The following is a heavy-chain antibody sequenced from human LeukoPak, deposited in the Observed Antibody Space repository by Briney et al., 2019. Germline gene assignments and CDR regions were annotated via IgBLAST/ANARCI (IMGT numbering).Heavy chain of an antibody. CDR2: VDHTGST. Sequence: SETLSLTCSVSDDSITMYYWTWIRQPPGKGLEWIGYVDHTGSTNFNPSLNGRVSISRDTSKNLFSLRLRSVTAADTAVYFCARGRVSSSTYYSTYYYYFYMDVWGKGTTVTVSS. CDR1: DDSITMYY. J-gene: IGHJ6*03. V-gene: IGHV4-59*01. D-gene: IGHD3-22*01. CDR3: ARGRVSSSTYYSTYYYYFYMDV.